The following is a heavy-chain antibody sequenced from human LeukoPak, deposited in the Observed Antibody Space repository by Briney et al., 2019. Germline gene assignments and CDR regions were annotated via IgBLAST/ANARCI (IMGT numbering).Heavy chain of an antibody. D-gene: IGHD2-21*02. CDR1: GFTVSSNY. CDR2: IYSGGST. Sequence: GGSLRLSCAASGFTVSSNYMSWVRQARGKGLEWVSLIYSGGSTYYADSAKGRFTISRDNSKNTLYLQMNSLRAEDTAMYYCARVLVTAYGNWFDPCGQGTLVTVSS. J-gene: IGHJ5*02. V-gene: IGHV3-66*01. CDR3: ARVLVTAYGNWFDP.